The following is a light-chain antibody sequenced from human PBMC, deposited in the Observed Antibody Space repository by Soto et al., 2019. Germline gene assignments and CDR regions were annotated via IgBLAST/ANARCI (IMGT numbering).Light chain of an antibody. CDR2: DAS. V-gene: IGKV3-20*01. CDR1: QSVSSSY. Sequence: EIVLTQSPGTLSLSPGERVTLSCRASQSVSSSYLAWYQQKPGHAPRLLIYDASSRATGIPDRFSGSGSGTDFTLTISRLEPEDFAVYYCQQYGSSPRTFGQGTKVDIK. J-gene: IGKJ1*01. CDR3: QQYGSSPRT.